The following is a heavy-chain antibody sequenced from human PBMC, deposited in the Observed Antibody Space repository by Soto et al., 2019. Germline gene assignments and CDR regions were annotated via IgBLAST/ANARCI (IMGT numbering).Heavy chain of an antibody. CDR1: GYTFTSYD. CDR3: ASPNGGYDSDDAFDI. Sequence: ASLKVSCKAAGYTFTSYDMHWVRQAPGQGLEWMGLINPNSGNTGYAQKFQGRVTMTRNTSISTAYMGLSSLRSEDTAVYYCASPNGGYDSDDAFDIWGQGTMVTVSS. J-gene: IGHJ3*02. D-gene: IGHD5-12*01. V-gene: IGHV1-8*02. CDR2: INPNSGNT.